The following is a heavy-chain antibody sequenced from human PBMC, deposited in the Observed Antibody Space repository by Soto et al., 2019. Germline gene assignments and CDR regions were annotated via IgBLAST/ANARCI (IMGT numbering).Heavy chain of an antibody. CDR3: ARGGSNDWQVALDI. D-gene: IGHD3-9*01. CDR2: INHSGNN. CDR1: GGSFSTYY. Sequence: SETLSLTCVVSGGSFSTYYYNWIRQSPGKGLEWIGEINHSGNNNYSPSLKSRVTMSLDTSKNQFSLKLTSVTAADTAVYYCARGGSNDWQVALDIWGQGKMVTVSS. J-gene: IGHJ3*02. V-gene: IGHV4-34*01.